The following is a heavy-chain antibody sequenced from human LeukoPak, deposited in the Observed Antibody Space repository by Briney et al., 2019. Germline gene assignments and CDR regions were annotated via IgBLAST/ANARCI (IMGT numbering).Heavy chain of an antibody. CDR1: VGSISSYY. D-gene: IGHD4-11*01. J-gene: IGHJ5*02. CDR2: FYYSGST. V-gene: IGHV4-59*01. Sequence: PSETLSLTCTVSVGSISSYYWSWIRQPRGKGLEGIGYFYYSGSTKYNPSPKSRVTISVDTPNKQFFLKLTSVTAADTAVYYCARGDYTNYNWFDPWGQGTLVTVSS. CDR3: ARGDYTNYNWFDP.